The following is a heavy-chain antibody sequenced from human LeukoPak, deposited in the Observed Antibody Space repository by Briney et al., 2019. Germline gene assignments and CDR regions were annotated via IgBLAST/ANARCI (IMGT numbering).Heavy chain of an antibody. Sequence: ASVKVSCKASGYTFTSYYMHWVRQAPGQGLEWMGIINPSGGSTSYAQKFQGRVTMTRDTSTSTVYMELSSLRSEDTAVYYCARAQRGSGGNHGKVGFDYWGQGTLVTVSS. D-gene: IGHD2-15*01. CDR3: ARAQRGSGGNHGKVGFDY. CDR1: GYTFTSYY. J-gene: IGHJ4*02. V-gene: IGHV1-46*01. CDR2: INPSGGST.